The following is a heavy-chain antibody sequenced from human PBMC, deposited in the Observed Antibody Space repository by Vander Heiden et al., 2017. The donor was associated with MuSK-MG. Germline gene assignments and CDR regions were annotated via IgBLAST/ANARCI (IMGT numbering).Heavy chain of an antibody. Sequence: AASGYTFSDYWMCWVRQVPGKGLEWVANMNQDGSAIYYVDSVKGRFTISRDNAKNSLYLQMTSLRAEDTAVYFCATSMIRAAYDYWGQGTLVTVSS. CDR1: GYTFSDYW. J-gene: IGHJ4*02. V-gene: IGHV3-7*01. CDR2: MNQDGSAI. D-gene: IGHD3-10*01. CDR3: ATSMIRAAYDY.